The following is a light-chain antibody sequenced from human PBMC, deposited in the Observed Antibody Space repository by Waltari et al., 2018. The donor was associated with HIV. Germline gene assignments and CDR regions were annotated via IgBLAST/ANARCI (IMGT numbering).Light chain of an antibody. CDR1: RSNIGKNF. V-gene: IGLV1-47*01. CDR2: RND. J-gene: IGLJ3*02. Sequence: QSVLTQPPSASGTPGQRVTISCSGSRSNIGKNFIYWYQQFPGTAPKLLIYRNDQRPSGVPDRFSGSKSGTSASLAINGLRSEDEADYYCATWDDSLSGWVFGGGTKLTVL. CDR3: ATWDDSLSGWV.